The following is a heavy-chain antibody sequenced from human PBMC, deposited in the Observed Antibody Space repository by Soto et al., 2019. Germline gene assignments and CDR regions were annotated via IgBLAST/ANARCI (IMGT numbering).Heavy chain of an antibody. CDR3: AKDRGIVATIPYFDL. D-gene: IGHD5-12*01. CDR1: GFTFSSYA. J-gene: IGHJ2*01. CDR2: ISGSGGST. V-gene: IGHV3-23*01. Sequence: PGGSLRLSCAASGFTFSSYAMSWVRQAPGKGLEWVSAISGSGGSTYYADSVKGRFTISRDNSKNTLYLQMNSLRAEDTAVYYCAKDRGIVATIPYFDLWGRGTLVTAPQ.